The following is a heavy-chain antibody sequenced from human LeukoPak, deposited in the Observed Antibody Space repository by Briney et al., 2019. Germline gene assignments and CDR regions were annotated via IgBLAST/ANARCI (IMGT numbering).Heavy chain of an antibody. V-gene: IGHV4-34*01. J-gene: IGHJ4*02. CDR1: GGSFSGYY. D-gene: IGHD6-13*01. CDR3: ARGLLSSPFDY. CDR2: INHSGST. Sequence: SETLSLTCAVYGGSFSGYYWSWIRQPPGKGLEWIGEINHSGSTNYNPSLKSRVTISVDTSKNQFSLKLSSVTAADTAVYYCARGLLSSPFDYWGQGTLVTVSS.